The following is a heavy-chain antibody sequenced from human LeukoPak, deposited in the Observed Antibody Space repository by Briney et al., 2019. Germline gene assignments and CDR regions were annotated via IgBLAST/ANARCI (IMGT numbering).Heavy chain of an antibody. J-gene: IGHJ4*02. CDR3: ARDQGWTFDY. CDR2: IWYDGSNQ. V-gene: IGHV3-33*08. D-gene: IGHD6-19*01. Sequence: GGSLRLSCAASGFTFSSYAMSWVRQAPGKGLEWVAVIWYDGSNQCYADSVKGRFTISRDISKNTLYLQMHSLRAEDTAVYYCARDQGWTFDYWGQGTLVTVSS. CDR1: GFTFSSYA.